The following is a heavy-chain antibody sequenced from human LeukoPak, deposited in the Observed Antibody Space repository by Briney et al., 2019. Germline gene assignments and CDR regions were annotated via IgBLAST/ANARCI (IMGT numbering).Heavy chain of an antibody. Sequence: PQTLSPTSAIYGDSVSSNSVTWNWIRHTPSRGREGPGRTYYRSTWYYDYAVSVRGRITVNPDTSKNQFSLHLNSVTPEDTAVYYCARRLTQYDCFDPWGQGILVTVSS. J-gene: IGHJ5*02. CDR2: TYYRSTWYY. D-gene: IGHD2-2*01. CDR1: GDSVSSNSVT. CDR3: ARRLTQYDCFDP. V-gene: IGHV6-1*01.